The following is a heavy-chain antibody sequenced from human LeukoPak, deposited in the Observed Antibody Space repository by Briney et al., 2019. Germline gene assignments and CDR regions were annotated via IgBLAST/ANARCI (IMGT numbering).Heavy chain of an antibody. J-gene: IGHJ4*02. V-gene: IGHV3-23*01. Sequence: GGSLRLSCAASGFTFSSYAMSWVRQAPGKGLEWVSAISGSGGSTYYADSVKGRFTISRDNSKNTLYLQMNSLRAEDTAVYYCARGYCSGGSCPIDYWGQGTLVTISS. CDR1: GFTFSSYA. CDR3: ARGYCSGGSCPIDY. D-gene: IGHD2-15*01. CDR2: ISGSGGST.